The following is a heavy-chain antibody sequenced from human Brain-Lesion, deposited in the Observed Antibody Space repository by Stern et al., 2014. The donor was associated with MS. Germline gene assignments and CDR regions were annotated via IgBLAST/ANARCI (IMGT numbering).Heavy chain of an antibody. CDR2: SDHSGST. V-gene: IGHV4-4*02. CDR1: GGSISSSNW. Sequence: QMQLVQSGPGLVKPSGTLSLTCAVSGGSISSSNWWSWVRQSPGKGLEWIGESDHSGSTIYKPSLKRRATVSVDKSKHRFSLNLRSVTAADTAVYFCARFPASRPHVFDSWGQGTLVTVSS. CDR3: ARFPASRPHVFDS. D-gene: IGHD6-13*01. J-gene: IGHJ4*02.